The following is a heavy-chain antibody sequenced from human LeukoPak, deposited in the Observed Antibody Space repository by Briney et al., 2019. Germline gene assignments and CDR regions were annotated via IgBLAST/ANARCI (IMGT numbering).Heavy chain of an antibody. Sequence: GGSLRLSCAASGFTFSSYAMSWVRRAPGKGLEWVSAISGSGGSTYYADSVKGRFTISRDSSKNTLFLQMNRLRPEDAAVYYCAKAPVTTCRGAFCYPFDYWGLGTLVTVSS. J-gene: IGHJ4*02. V-gene: IGHV3-23*01. CDR1: GFTFSSYA. CDR3: AKAPVTTCRGAFCYPFDY. D-gene: IGHD2-15*01. CDR2: ISGSGGST.